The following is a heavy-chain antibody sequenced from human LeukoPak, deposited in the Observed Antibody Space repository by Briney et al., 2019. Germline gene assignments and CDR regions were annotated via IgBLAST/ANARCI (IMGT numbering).Heavy chain of an antibody. CDR2: IIPILGIA. Sequence: SVKVSCKASGGTFSSYAISWVRQAPGQGLEWMGRIIPILGIANYAQKFQGRVTITADKSTSTAYMELSSLRSEDTAVYYCARAYYCGPQREHFDYWGQGTLVTVSS. J-gene: IGHJ4*02. D-gene: IGHD1-1*01. V-gene: IGHV1-69*04. CDR3: ARAYYCGPQREHFDY. CDR1: GGTFSSYA.